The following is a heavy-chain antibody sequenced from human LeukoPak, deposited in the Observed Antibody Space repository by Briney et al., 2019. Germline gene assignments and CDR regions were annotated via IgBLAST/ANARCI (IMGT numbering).Heavy chain of an antibody. CDR1: GFTFSTSW. J-gene: IGHJ4*02. Sequence: GGSLRLSCAGSGFTFSTSWMHWVRQAPGKALVWVSRINDDGRTINYADSVKGRFTISRDNAKNTLYLQMSSLRAEDTALYYCARALGSSSDYWGQGTLVSVSS. CDR2: INDDGRTI. D-gene: IGHD1-26*01. V-gene: IGHV3-74*01. CDR3: ARALGSSSDY.